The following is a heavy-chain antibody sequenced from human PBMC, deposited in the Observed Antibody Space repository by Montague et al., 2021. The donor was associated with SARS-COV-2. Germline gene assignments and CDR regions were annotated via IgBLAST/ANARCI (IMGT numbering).Heavy chain of an antibody. CDR1: GVAISYGD. J-gene: IGHJ6*02. CDR3: ARYYEPSLDV. D-gene: IGHD3-16*01. CDR2: IFENWDT. V-gene: IGHV4-59*08. Sequence: SETLSLTCTVSGVAISYGDWSWIWMRPGKGLEWILIIFENWDTDHNTSLKSRVTVSEDTSQNQFSLRLSSVTAADTDLYYFARYYEPSLDVWGQGTTVTVSS.